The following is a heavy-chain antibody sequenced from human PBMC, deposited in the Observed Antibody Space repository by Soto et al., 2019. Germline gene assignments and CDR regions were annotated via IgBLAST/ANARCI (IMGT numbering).Heavy chain of an antibody. CDR3: VKGRGVLMVYAIIEGGY. J-gene: IGHJ4*02. Sequence: EVQLVESGGGLVQPGGSLRLSCSASGFTFSSYAMHWVRQAPGKGLEYVSAISSNGGSTYYADSVKGRFTISRDNSKNTLYLQMSSLRAEDTAVYYCVKGRGVLMVYAIIEGGYWGQGTLVTVSS. CDR2: ISSNGGST. CDR1: GFTFSSYA. D-gene: IGHD2-8*01. V-gene: IGHV3-64D*06.